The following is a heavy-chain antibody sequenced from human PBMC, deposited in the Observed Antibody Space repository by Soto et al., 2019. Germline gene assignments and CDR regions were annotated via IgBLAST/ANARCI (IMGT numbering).Heavy chain of an antibody. CDR3: ARDAPGVAPY. CDR1: GGSIIDGQTY. CDR2: INYRATT. Sequence: QVQLQESGPGLVKPSQTLSLTCTVSGGSIIDGQTYLNWIRQHPERGLEWMGYINYRATTNYSPALNSRIHISIDTSKNQFALRLTSVTAADTAVYFCARDAPGVAPYWGQGTLVTVSS. J-gene: IGHJ4*02. V-gene: IGHV4-31*03. D-gene: IGHD2-15*01.